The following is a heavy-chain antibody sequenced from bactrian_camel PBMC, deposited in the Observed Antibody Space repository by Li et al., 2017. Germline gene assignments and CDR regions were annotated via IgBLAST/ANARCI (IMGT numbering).Heavy chain of an antibody. V-gene: IGHV3S31*01. CDR1: GYPSSRHC. J-gene: IGHJ4*01. CDR2: IRRNGDA. D-gene: IGHD2*01. Sequence: VQLVESGGGSVQAGGSLRLSCAHSGYPSSRHCMGWFRQAPGKAREGIAGIRRNGDAYYADSVKGRFTVSQDNPKNTLYLRLNSLKTEDSAMYYCSKAVSGCGDSDYSIDSADRGQGTQVTVS.